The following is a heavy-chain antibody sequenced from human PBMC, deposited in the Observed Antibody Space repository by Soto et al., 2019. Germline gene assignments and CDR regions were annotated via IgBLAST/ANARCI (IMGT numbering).Heavy chain of an antibody. D-gene: IGHD3-16*01. V-gene: IGHV4-4*07. J-gene: IGHJ5*02. CDR1: GVSMRNSY. CDR2: ISTSGNT. CDR3: ARGGGVPALGDP. Sequence: QVQLEESGPGLVKPSETLSLICSVSGVSMRNSYWTWIRQSAGKGLEWIGRISTSGNTNYNPSLNDRLTMSVDISKNQVSLKLTSVTAADTAVYYCARGGGVPALGDPWGQGTLVTVSS.